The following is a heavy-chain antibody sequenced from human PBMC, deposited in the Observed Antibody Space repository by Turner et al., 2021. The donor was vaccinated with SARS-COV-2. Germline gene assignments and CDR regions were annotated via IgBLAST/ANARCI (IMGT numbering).Heavy chain of an antibody. CDR2: IYSGGST. CDR3: ARDLVSYGMDV. V-gene: IGHV3-66*01. J-gene: IGHJ6*02. D-gene: IGHD3-16*01. Sequence: EVQLVESGGALVQPGGSLCLSCAASGIPVSSNDMSGVRQAPGKGLEWVSVIYSGGSTFYADSVKGRFTISRDNSKNTLYLQINSLRSEDTAVYYCARDLVSYGMDVWGQGTTVTVSS. CDR1: GIPVSSND.